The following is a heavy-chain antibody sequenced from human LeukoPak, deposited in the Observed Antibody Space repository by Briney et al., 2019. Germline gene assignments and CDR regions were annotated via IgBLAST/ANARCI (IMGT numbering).Heavy chain of an antibody. Sequence: ASVKVSCKASGYTFTVSFMHWVRQAPGQGLEWMGWINPNSGGTNYAQKFQGRVTMTRDTSISTAYMELSRLRSDDTAVYYCARESYCDILTGYYADYFDYWGEGTLVTVSS. V-gene: IGHV1-2*02. CDR3: ARESYCDILTGYYADYFDY. CDR2: INPNSGGT. CDR1: GYTFTVSF. D-gene: IGHD3-9*01. J-gene: IGHJ4*02.